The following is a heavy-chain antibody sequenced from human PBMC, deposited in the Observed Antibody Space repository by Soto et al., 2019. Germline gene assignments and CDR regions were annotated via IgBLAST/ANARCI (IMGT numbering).Heavy chain of an antibody. CDR3: AKFRGAPRSSYYIDY. J-gene: IGHJ4*02. CDR1: GFTFSSYA. D-gene: IGHD2-21*01. V-gene: IGHV3-23*01. CDR2: ISGSGGST. Sequence: PGGSLRLSCAASGFTFSSYAMSWVRQAPGKGLEWVSAISGSGGSTYYADSVKGRFTISRDNSKNTLYLQMNSLRAEDTAVYYCAKFRGAPRSSYYIDYWGQGTLVTVSS.